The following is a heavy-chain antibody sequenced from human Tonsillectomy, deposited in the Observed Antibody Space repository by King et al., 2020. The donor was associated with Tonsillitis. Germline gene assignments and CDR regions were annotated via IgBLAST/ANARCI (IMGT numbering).Heavy chain of an antibody. J-gene: IGHJ4*02. V-gene: IGHV3-11*06. CDR2: ISGSGFYT. CDR1: GFTFSDYY. Sequence: VQLVESGGGLVKPGGSLRLSCSASGFTFSDYYMNWIRQAPGQGLEWISYISGSGFYTNYADSVRGRFTISRDNALNSLYLQMNSLRAEDTAVYYCARDTGTTMTTSFDYWGQGVLVTVSS. D-gene: IGHD4-17*01. CDR3: ARDTGTTMTTSFDY.